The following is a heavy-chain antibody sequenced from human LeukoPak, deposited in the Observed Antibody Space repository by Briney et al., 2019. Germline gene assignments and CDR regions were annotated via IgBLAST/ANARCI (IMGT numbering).Heavy chain of an antibody. CDR3: AKGSF. Sequence: GGSLRLSCVVSGFTFSTSAMSWVRQAPGKGPEWVSGISESGGSTYYADSVKGRFTSSRDNSKNTLYLQMNNLRAEDTAAYYCAKGSFWGQGTLVTVSS. J-gene: IGHJ4*02. CDR2: ISESGGST. V-gene: IGHV3-23*01. CDR1: GFTFSTSA. D-gene: IGHD3-10*01.